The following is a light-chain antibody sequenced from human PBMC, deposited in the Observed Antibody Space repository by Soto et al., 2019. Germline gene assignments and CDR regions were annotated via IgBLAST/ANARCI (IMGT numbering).Light chain of an antibody. V-gene: IGKV3-15*01. Sequence: EIVMTQSPATLSVSPGDRVTLSCRASQSVSRNLAWYQQKPGRAPRLLIYGASTRATGIPARFSGSGSGTEFTLTISSLQSEDFAVYFCQHYYNWPRTFGQGTKVDIK. CDR1: QSVSRN. J-gene: IGKJ1*01. CDR3: QHYYNWPRT. CDR2: GAS.